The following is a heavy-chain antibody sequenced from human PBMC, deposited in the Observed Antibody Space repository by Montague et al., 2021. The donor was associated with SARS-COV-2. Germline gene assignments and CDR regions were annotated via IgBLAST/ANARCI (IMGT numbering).Heavy chain of an antibody. D-gene: IGHD2-2*03. Sequence: SLRLACAASGFAFSSYPMHWVRQAPGKGLEWVAVISYDGSNQYYVDSVKGRCTISRDNSKNTVFLQMNSLRADDTAVYYCVGALDIVVVAATMGFEHWGQGTLVTVSA. V-gene: IGHV3-30-3*01. CDR1: GFAFSSYP. CDR2: ISYDGSNQ. J-gene: IGHJ4*02. CDR3: VGALDIVVVAATMGFEH.